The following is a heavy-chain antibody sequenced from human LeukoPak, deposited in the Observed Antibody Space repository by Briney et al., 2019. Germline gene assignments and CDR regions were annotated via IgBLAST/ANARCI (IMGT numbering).Heavy chain of an antibody. D-gene: IGHD1-26*01. CDR3: ASSPVGQWRGNWFDP. J-gene: IGHJ5*02. Sequence: KPSETLSLTCTVSGASISRYYWSWIRQPPGKGLEWIGEINHSGSTNYNPSLKSRVTISVDTSKNQFSLKLSSVTAADTAVYYCASSPVGQWRGNWFDPWGQGTLVTVSS. V-gene: IGHV4-34*01. CDR2: INHSGST. CDR1: GASISRYY.